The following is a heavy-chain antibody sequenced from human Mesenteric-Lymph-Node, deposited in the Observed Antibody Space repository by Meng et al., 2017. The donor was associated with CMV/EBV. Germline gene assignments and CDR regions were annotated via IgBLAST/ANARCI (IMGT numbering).Heavy chain of an antibody. V-gene: IGHV3-74*01. Sequence: LRLSCAASGFTFRGSWMHWVRQVPGKGLVWVSRLTGSGTTDYADFVKGRFTISRDDATSTLYLQMNSLGAEDTAIYYCARDGSYKLDYWGQGTLVTVSS. CDR3: ARDGSYKLDY. CDR1: GFTFRGSW. CDR2: LTGSGTT. D-gene: IGHD3-10*01. J-gene: IGHJ4*02.